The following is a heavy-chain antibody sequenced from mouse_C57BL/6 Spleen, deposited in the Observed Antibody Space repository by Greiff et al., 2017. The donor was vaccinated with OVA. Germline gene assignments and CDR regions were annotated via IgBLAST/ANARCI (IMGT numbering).Heavy chain of an antibody. Sequence: QVQLQQPGAELVMPGASVKLSCKASGYTFTSYWMHWVKQRPGQGLEWIGEIDPSDSYTNYNQKFKGKSTLTVDKSSSTAYMQLSSLTSEDSAVYYCARYGTTVVAPYFDDWGQGTTLTVSS. J-gene: IGHJ2*01. CDR2: IDPSDSYT. CDR3: ARYGTTVVAPYFDD. CDR1: GYTFTSYW. D-gene: IGHD1-1*01. V-gene: IGHV1-69*01.